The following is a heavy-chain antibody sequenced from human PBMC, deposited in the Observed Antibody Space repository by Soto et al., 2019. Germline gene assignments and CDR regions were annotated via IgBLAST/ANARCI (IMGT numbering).Heavy chain of an antibody. V-gene: IGHV4-39*01. D-gene: IGHD6-13*01. CDR2: IYYSGRT. Sequence: SETLSLTCIVSGGSISSSSYYWGWIRQPPGKGLEWTGSIYYSGRTYYNPSLKSRVTISVDTSKNQFSLKLSSVTAADTAVYYCATQWAAAGNAFDYWGQGTLVTVSS. CDR1: GGSISSSSYY. J-gene: IGHJ4*02. CDR3: ATQWAAAGNAFDY.